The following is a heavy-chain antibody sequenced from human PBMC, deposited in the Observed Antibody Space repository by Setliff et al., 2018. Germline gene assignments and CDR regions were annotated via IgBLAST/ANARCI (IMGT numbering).Heavy chain of an antibody. Sequence: LSLTCTVFGGSISSYYWSWIRQPPGKGLEWIGYIYASGSTNYNPSLKSRVTLSVDTSKNQFSLKVSSVTAADTAVYYCARAPPNRYSGSYEYFYMDVWGKGTTVTVSS. CDR2: IYASGST. V-gene: IGHV4-4*08. J-gene: IGHJ6*03. CDR1: GGSISSYY. CDR3: ARAPPNRYSGSYEYFYMDV. D-gene: IGHD1-26*01.